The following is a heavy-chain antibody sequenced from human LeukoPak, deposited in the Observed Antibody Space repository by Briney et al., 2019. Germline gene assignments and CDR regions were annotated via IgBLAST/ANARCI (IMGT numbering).Heavy chain of an antibody. V-gene: IGHV4-59*12. CDR1: GGSISSYY. CDR3: AREESPTPRRSYFQH. J-gene: IGHJ1*01. Sequence: SETLSLTCTVSGGSISSYYWSWIRQPPGKGLEWIGYIYYSGSTNYNPSLKSRVTISVDTSKNQFSLKLSSVTAADTAVYYCAREESPTPRRSYFQHWGQGTLVTVSS. CDR2: IYYSGST.